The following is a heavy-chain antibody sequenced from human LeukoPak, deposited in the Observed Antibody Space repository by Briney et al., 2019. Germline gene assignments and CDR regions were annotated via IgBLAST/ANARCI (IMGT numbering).Heavy chain of an antibody. J-gene: IGHJ4*02. CDR1: GYTFTGYY. CDR3: ASPTYSGSYYAPFDY. Sequence: GASVKVSCKASGYTFTGYYMHWVRQAPGQGLEWMGWINPNSGVTNYAQKFQGRVTMTRDTSISTAYMELSGLRSDDTAVYYCASPTYSGSYYAPFDYWGQGTLVTVSS. D-gene: IGHD1-26*01. V-gene: IGHV1-2*02. CDR2: INPNSGVT.